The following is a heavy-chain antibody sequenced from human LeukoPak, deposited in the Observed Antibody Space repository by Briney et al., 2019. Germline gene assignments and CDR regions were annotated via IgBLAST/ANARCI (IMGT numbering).Heavy chain of an antibody. CDR2: INDSGTT. CDR1: GGSLSGYY. V-gene: IGHV4-34*01. J-gene: IGHJ3*02. CDR3: ARFPCSGDSCYSGIRAFDI. D-gene: IGHD2-15*01. Sequence: SETQSLTCAVYGGSLSGYYWNWIRQSPGKVQEWIGEINDSGTTNYNPLLKSRATISIDRSRKQFSLRLTSVTAADTSVYYCARFPCSGDSCYSGIRAFDIWGQGTTVIVSS.